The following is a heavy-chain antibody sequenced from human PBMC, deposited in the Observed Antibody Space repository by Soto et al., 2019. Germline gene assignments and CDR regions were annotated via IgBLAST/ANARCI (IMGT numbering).Heavy chain of an antibody. CDR3: AKSVRIGCTGGSCYSFDY. J-gene: IGHJ4*02. Sequence: EVQLLESGGGLVQPGGSLRLSCAASGFTFSNYAMSWVRQAPGKGLEWVSAVSISGGSTYYADSVKGRFTISRDNSKNTLCLQMNSLRAEDTAIYYCAKSVRIGCTGGSCYSFDYWGQGTLVTVSS. CDR1: GFTFSNYA. V-gene: IGHV3-23*01. D-gene: IGHD2-15*01. CDR2: VSISGGST.